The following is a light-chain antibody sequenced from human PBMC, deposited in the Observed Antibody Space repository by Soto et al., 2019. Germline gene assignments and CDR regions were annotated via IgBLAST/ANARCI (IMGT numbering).Light chain of an antibody. CDR3: CSYAGSSTGV. Sequence: QAVVTQPPSASGTPGQRVTISCSGSSSNIGSNPVNWYQQLPGTAPKLLIYDNTQRPSGVPDRFSGSKSGSSASLAISGLQSGDEGHYYCCSYAGSSTGVFGGGTKLTVL. J-gene: IGLJ3*02. CDR2: DNT. V-gene: IGLV1-44*01. CDR1: SSNIGSNP.